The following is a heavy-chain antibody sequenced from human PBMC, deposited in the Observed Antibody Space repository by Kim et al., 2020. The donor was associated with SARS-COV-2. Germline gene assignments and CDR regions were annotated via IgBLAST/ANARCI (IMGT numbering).Heavy chain of an antibody. D-gene: IGHD3-16*02. Sequence: SDTLSLTCTVSGGSISSFIWWRWVRQPPGQWLEWIGGIYHSGSTSYNPSLKSRVTMSLDKSKNQFSLRLTSVTAADTAVYSCARVDARSLIFHLWGQGTLVTVSS. V-gene: IGHV4-4*02. CDR3: ARVDARSLIFHL. CDR1: GGSISSFIW. CDR2: IYHSGST. J-gene: IGHJ5*02.